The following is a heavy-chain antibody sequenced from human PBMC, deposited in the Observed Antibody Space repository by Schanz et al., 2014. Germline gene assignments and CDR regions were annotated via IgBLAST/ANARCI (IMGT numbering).Heavy chain of an antibody. V-gene: IGHV1-69*04. CDR2: VIPILGVT. CDR1: GGTFSSFG. J-gene: IGHJ4*02. D-gene: IGHD6-13*01. CDR3: ARDGVDAAAGGNY. Sequence: VQLEQSGAEVKKPGSSVKVSCKASGGTFSSFGINWVRQAPGQGLEWMGRVIPILGVTHYAQKFQGRVTITADKSTTTAYMELNSLNSDDTAVYYCARDGVDAAAGGNYWGQGTLVTVSS.